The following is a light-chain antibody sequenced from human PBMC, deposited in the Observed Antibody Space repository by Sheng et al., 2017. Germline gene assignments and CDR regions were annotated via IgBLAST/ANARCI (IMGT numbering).Light chain of an antibody. J-gene: IGLJ2*01. V-gene: IGLV3-9*01. CDR3: QVWDSSSVV. CDR2: RDS. Sequence: PLSVSVALGQTARITCGGNNIGSKKVHWYQQKPGQAPVLVIYRDSYRPSGIPERFSGSNSGNTATLTIRRAQAGDEADYYCQVWDSSSVVFGGGTKLTVL. CDR1: NIGSKK.